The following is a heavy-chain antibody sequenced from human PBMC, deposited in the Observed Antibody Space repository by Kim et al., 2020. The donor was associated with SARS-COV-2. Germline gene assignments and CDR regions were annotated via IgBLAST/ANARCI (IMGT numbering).Heavy chain of an antibody. CDR3: ARRRNVVVPAAMRGAIDY. J-gene: IGHJ4*02. CDR2: INHSGST. D-gene: IGHD2-2*01. Sequence: SETLSLTCAVYGGSFSGYYWSWIRQPPGKGLEWIGEINHSGSTNYNPSLKSRVTISVDTSKNQFSLKLSSVTAADTDVYYCARRRNVVVPAAMRGAIDYWGQGTLVTVSS. CDR1: GGSFSGYY. V-gene: IGHV4-34*01.